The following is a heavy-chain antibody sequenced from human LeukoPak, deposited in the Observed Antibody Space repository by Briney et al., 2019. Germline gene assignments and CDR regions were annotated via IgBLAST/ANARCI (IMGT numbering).Heavy chain of an antibody. CDR1: GYTFSSYG. J-gene: IGHJ2*01. Sequence: VASVKVSCKASGYTFSSYGISWVRQAPGQGLEWMGWITSYNGNTKYAQQLQGRVTMTTDTSTSTAYMELSSLRSEDTAVYYCARISSGYYYGDWYFDLWGRGTLVTVSS. CDR2: ITSYNGNT. D-gene: IGHD3-22*01. V-gene: IGHV1-18*01. CDR3: ARISSGYYYGDWYFDL.